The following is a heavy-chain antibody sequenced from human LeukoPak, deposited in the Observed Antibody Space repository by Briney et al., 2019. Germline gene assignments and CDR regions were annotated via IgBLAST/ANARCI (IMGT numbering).Heavy chain of an antibody. CDR3: ARSGAGGAFDM. V-gene: IGHV3-74*01. CDR1: GFPFSSYW. J-gene: IGHJ3*02. D-gene: IGHD3-10*01. CDR2: IYNDGSRT. Sequence: PGGSLRLSCAASGFPFSSYWMHWVHQAPGRGLLWVSRIYNDGSRTTYADSVKGRFTISGDNAKNTLFLQMNSLTAEDTAVYYCARSGAGGAFDMWGRGTMVTVSS.